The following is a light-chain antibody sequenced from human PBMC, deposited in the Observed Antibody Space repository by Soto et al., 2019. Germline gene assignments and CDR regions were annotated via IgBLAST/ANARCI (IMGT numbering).Light chain of an antibody. J-gene: IGKJ1*01. CDR3: QHSYRTPRT. CDR1: QSISNY. CDR2: AAS. V-gene: IGKV1-39*01. Sequence: DIQMTQSPSSLSASVGDRVTITCRARQSISNYLNWYQQKPGKAHKLLIYAASILQRGVPSRFSGSRSGTDFTLNISSLQPEDFATYYCQHSYRTPRTFGQGTKVEIK.